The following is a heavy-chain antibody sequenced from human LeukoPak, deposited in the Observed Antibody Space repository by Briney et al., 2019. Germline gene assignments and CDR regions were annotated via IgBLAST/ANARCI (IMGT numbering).Heavy chain of an antibody. Sequence: SETLSLTCAVYGGSFSGYYWSWIRQPPGKGLEWIGEINHSGSTNYNPSLKSRVTISVDTSKNQFSLKLSSVTAADTAVYYCARGEADSSGYPSFDYWGQGTLVTASS. J-gene: IGHJ4*02. CDR3: ARGEADSSGYPSFDY. V-gene: IGHV4-34*01. D-gene: IGHD3-22*01. CDR2: INHSGST. CDR1: GGSFSGYY.